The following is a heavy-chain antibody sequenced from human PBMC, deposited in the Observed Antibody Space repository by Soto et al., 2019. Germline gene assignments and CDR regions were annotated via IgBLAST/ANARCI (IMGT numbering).Heavy chain of an antibody. Sequence: KASETLSLTCTVSGGSISSGDYYWSWIRQPPGKGLEWIGYIYYSGSTYYNPSLKSRVTISVDTSKNQFSLKLSSVTAADTAVYYCARGRVLWFGEFPSFDCWGQGTLVTVSS. CDR3: ARGRVLWFGEFPSFDC. CDR2: IYYSGST. V-gene: IGHV4-30-4*01. J-gene: IGHJ4*02. D-gene: IGHD3-10*01. CDR1: GGSISSGDYY.